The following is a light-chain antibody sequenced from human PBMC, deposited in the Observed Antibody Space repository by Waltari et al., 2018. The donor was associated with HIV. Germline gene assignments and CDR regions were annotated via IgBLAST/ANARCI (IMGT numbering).Light chain of an antibody. CDR2: EDS. CDR1: ALPNKY. Sequence: YELTQPPSVSVSPGQAARITCYGAALPNKYAYWYQQKSGQAPVLVIYEDSERPSGIPERFSGSSSGTMATLTISGAQVEDEADYYCYSTDSSGYPLFGGGTKLTVL. CDR3: YSTDSSGYPL. J-gene: IGLJ2*01. V-gene: IGLV3-10*01.